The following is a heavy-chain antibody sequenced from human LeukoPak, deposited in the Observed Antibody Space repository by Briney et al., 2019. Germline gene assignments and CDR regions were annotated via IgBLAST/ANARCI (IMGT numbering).Heavy chain of an antibody. D-gene: IGHD3-22*01. CDR3: ARSAYYYDSSGYYWFDP. CDR1: GGSISSYY. Sequence: SETLSLTCTVSGGSISSYYWNWIRQPPGKGLEWIGYVSYNGNTNYNPSLKGRVTMSVDTSKNQFSLKLSSVTAADTAVYYCARSAYYYDSSGYYWFDPWGQGTLVTVSS. CDR2: VSYNGNT. J-gene: IGHJ5*02. V-gene: IGHV4-59*01.